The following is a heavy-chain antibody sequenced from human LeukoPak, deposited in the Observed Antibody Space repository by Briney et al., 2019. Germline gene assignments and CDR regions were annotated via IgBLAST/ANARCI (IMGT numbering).Heavy chain of an antibody. CDR1: GGSISSGDYF. Sequence: SQTLSLTCTVSGGSISSGDYFWSWIRQLPGKGLEWIGYIYYSGSAYYNPSLKSRVTISVDTSKNQFSLKLSPVTAADTAVYYCARDPHYHDRSGSFVWGQGTMVTVSS. CDR3: ARDPHYHDRSGSFV. CDR2: IYYSGSA. J-gene: IGHJ3*01. V-gene: IGHV4-30-4*08. D-gene: IGHD3-22*01.